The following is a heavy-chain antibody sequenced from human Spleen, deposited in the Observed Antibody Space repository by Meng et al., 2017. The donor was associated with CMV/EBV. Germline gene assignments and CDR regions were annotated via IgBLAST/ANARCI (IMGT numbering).Heavy chain of an antibody. V-gene: IGHV1-2*02. CDR3: ARVYNDSSGYSHYFDY. Sequence: SGYTFTCYDMHWVRQAPGQGLEWMGWINPYTGGTNYAQKFQGRVTMTRDTSISTAYMELSRLRSDDTAVYYCARVYNDSSGYSHYFDYWDQGALVTVSS. D-gene: IGHD3-22*01. CDR2: INPYTGGT. J-gene: IGHJ4*02. CDR1: GYTFTCYD.